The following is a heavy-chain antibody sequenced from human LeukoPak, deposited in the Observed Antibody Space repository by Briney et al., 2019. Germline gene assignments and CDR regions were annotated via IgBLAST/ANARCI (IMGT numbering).Heavy chain of an antibody. D-gene: IGHD3-3*01. CDR1: GFTVSSNY. Sequence: GGSLRLSCAASGFTVSSNYMSWVRQAPGKGLEWVSVIYSGGSTYYADSVKGRFTISRDNSKNTLYLQMNSLRAEDTAVYYCAKDAGYYDFWSGYFAFDIWGQGTMVTVSS. CDR3: AKDAGYYDFWSGYFAFDI. J-gene: IGHJ3*02. V-gene: IGHV3-66*01. CDR2: IYSGGST.